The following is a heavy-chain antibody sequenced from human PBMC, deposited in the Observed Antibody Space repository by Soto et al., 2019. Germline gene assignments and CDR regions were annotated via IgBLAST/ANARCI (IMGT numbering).Heavy chain of an antibody. D-gene: IGHD3-3*01. CDR2: IYYSGST. V-gene: IGHV4-39*01. CDR3: ARQRRLRFLEWLLSVRRRNWFDP. CDR1: GGSISSSSYY. Sequence: SETLSLTCTVSGGSISSSSYYWGWIRQPPGKGLEWIGSIYYSGSTYCNPSLKSRVTISVDTSKNQFSLKLSSVTTADTAVYYCARQRRLRFLEWLLSVRRRNWFDPWGKGTMVTVYS. J-gene: IGHJ5*02.